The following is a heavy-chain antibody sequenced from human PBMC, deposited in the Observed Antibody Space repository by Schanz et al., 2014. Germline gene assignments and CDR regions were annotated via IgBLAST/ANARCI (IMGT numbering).Heavy chain of an antibody. J-gene: IGHJ5*01. V-gene: IGHV1-69*02. Sequence: RQTPGQELEWVGKIMPILENPNYAQKFQGRVTMTADKSTSTVYMELSSLRSEDAAVYYCATIGASTWFDSWGQAAVVTFSS. D-gene: IGHD2-15*01. CDR3: ATIGASTWFDS. CDR2: IMPILENP.